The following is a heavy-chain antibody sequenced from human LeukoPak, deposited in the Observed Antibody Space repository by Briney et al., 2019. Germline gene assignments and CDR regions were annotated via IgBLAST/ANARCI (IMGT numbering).Heavy chain of an antibody. CDR1: GGSISSGGYS. V-gene: IGHV4-30-2*01. Sequence: SETLSLTCAVSGGSISSGGYSWSWIRQPPGKGLEWIGYIYHSGSTYYNPSLKSRVTISVDRSKNQFSLKLSSVTAADTAVFYCARGVVTAILNYFDYWGQGTLVTVSS. J-gene: IGHJ4*02. CDR3: ARGVVTAILNYFDY. D-gene: IGHD2-21*02. CDR2: IYHSGST.